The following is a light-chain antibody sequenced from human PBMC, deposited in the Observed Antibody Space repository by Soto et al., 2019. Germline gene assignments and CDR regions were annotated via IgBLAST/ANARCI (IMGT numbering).Light chain of an antibody. Sequence: EIVLTQSPGTLSLFPGERATLSCRASQSVSRSYLAWYQQKPGQAPRLLIYGASSRATGIPDRFSGSGSGTDFTLTISRLEPEDFAVYYCQQYGSSPLLTFGGGTKVEIK. CDR3: QQYGSSPLLT. J-gene: IGKJ4*01. CDR2: GAS. CDR1: QSVSRSY. V-gene: IGKV3-20*01.